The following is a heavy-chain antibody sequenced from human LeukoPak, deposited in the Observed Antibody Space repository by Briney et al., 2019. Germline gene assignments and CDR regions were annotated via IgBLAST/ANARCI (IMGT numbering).Heavy chain of an antibody. Sequence: GRSLRLSCAASGFTFSNYAMHWVRQAPGKGLEWVAVISYDGNNYYYADSVKGRFTVSKDNSRNTVYLQMNSLRAEDTAVYYCARFSGSNLFAYWGQGTLVTVSS. CDR3: ARFSGSNLFAY. CDR1: GFTFSNYA. J-gene: IGHJ4*02. D-gene: IGHD1-26*01. V-gene: IGHV3-30*04. CDR2: ISYDGNNY.